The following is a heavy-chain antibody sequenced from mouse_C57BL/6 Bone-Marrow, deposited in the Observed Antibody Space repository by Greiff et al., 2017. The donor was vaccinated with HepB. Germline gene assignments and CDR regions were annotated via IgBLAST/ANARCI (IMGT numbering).Heavy chain of an antibody. D-gene: IGHD2-12*01. CDR1: GFNIKDDY. CDR2: IDPENGDT. Sequence: VQLKESGAELVRPGASVKLSCTASGFNIKDDYMHWVKQRPEQGLEWIGWIDPENGDTEYASKFQGKATITADTSSNTAYPQLSSLTSEDTAVYYCTGETTFFDYWGQGTTLTVSS. J-gene: IGHJ2*01. CDR3: TGETTFFDY. V-gene: IGHV14-4*01.